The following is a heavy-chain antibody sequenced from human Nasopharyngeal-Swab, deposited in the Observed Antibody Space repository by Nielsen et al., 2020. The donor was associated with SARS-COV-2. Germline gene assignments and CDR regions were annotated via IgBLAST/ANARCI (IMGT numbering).Heavy chain of an antibody. J-gene: IGHJ4*02. D-gene: IGHD5-12*01. V-gene: IGHV3-48*04. CDR2: ITSGNSV. CDR3: ARERGGGYGDY. Sequence: ESPKISCATSGFTFSPYTMTWVRQAPGKGLQWISYITSGNSVQYADSARGRFTISSDNAKNSLYLQMNSLPAEDTAVYYCARERGGGYGDYWGQGTLVTVSS. CDR1: GFTFSPYT.